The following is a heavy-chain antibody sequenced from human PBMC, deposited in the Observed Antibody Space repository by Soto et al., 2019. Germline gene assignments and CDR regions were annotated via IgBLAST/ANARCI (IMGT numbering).Heavy chain of an antibody. CDR1: GFSLSTTGVG. V-gene: IGHV2-5*02. D-gene: IGHD1-1*01. Sequence: SGPTLVNPTPTLTLTCTFSGFSLSTTGVGVGWIRQPPGKALEWLALIYWDDDKRYSPSLKSRLTITKDTSKNQVVLTMTNMDPVDTATYYCAHRPKYNWNDGKSAFDIWGQGTMVTVSS. J-gene: IGHJ3*02. CDR3: AHRPKYNWNDGKSAFDI. CDR2: IYWDDDK.